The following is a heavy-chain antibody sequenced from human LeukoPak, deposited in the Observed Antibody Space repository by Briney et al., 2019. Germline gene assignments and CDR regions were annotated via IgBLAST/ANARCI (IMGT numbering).Heavy chain of an antibody. D-gene: IGHD4-17*01. CDR1: GFSLSTYW. Sequence: GGSLRLACAASGFSLSTYWMSWVRQAPGKGLEWVAIIKQDGSVKAYVDSVKGRFTISRDYAKNSLYLQMNSLRAEDTAVYYCVRDPTVTNLHDAFDVWGQGTLVTVSS. J-gene: IGHJ3*01. CDR2: IKQDGSVK. V-gene: IGHV3-7*05. CDR3: VRDPTVTNLHDAFDV.